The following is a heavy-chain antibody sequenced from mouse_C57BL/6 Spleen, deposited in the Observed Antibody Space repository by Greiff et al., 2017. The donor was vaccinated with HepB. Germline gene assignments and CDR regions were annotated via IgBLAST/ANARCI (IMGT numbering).Heavy chain of an antibody. CDR1: GYTFTSYW. J-gene: IGHJ1*03. D-gene: IGHD1-1*01. CDR3: ARHGYYYGSSYGYFDV. Sequence: VQLQQPGAELVRPGSSVKLSCKASGYTFTSYWMHWVKQRPIQGLEWIGNIDPSDSETHYNQKFKDKATLTVDKSSSTAYMQLSSLTSEDSAVYYCARHGYYYGSSYGYFDVWGTGTTVTVSS. CDR2: IDPSDSET. V-gene: IGHV1-52*01.